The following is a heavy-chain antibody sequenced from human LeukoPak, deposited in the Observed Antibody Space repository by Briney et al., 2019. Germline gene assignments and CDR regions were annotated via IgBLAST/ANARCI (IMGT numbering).Heavy chain of an antibody. J-gene: IGHJ6*04. V-gene: IGHV4-31*03. Sequence: SETLYLTCTVSGVSISSGGYFWSWIRQHPGKGLEWIGYICYSGSTYYNPSLKRRVMISVDTSKNQSPLKLSSPTAANTAVYYCTRDEQSRKKYGPGSYYMQPGTYYYYYGMDVWGKGATVTVSS. CDR1: GVSISSGGYF. CDR2: ICYSGST. CDR3: TRDEQSRKKYGPGSYYMQPGTYYYYYGMDV. D-gene: IGHD3-10*01.